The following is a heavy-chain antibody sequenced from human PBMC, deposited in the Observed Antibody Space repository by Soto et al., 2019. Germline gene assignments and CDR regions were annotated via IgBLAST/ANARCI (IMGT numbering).Heavy chain of an antibody. J-gene: IGHJ6*02. Sequence: SETLSLTCTVSGYSISSGYYWGWIRQPPGKGLEWIGSIYHSGSTYYNPSLKSRVTISVDTSKNQFSLKLSSVTAADTAVYYCARVLGSYVMDVWGQGTTVTVSS. CDR2: IYHSGST. V-gene: IGHV4-38-2*02. CDR1: GYSISSGYY. CDR3: ARVLGSYVMDV.